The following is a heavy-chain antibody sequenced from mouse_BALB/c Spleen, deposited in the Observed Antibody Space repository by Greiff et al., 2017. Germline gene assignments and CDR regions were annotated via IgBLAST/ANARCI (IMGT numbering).Heavy chain of an antibody. CDR2: INPYNDGT. CDR1: GYTFTSYV. D-gene: IGHD1-1*02. CDR3: ARLFHYGRLYFDY. J-gene: IGHJ2*01. Sequence: EVKLQESGPELVKPGASVKMSCKASGYTFTSYVMHWVKQKPGQGLEWIGYINPYNDGTKYNEKFKGKATLTSDKSSSTAYMELSSLTSEDSAVYYCARLFHYGRLYFDYWGQGTTLTVSS. V-gene: IGHV1-14*01.